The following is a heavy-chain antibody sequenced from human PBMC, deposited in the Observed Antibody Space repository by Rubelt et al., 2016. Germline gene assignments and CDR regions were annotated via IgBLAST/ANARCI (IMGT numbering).Heavy chain of an antibody. J-gene: IGHJ4*02. V-gene: IGHV3-11*06. CDR1: GFTFSDYY. Sequence: RLSCAASGFTFSDYYMSWIRQAPGKGLEWVSYISSSSSYTNYADSVKGRFTISRDNAKNSLYLQMNSLRAEDTAVYYCAREEGDSYGLFFDYWGQGTLVTVSS. D-gene: IGHD5-18*01. CDR3: AREEGDSYGLFFDY. CDR2: ISSSSSYT.